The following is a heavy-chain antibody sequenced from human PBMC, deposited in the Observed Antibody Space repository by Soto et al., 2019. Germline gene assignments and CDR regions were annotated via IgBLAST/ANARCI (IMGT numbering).Heavy chain of an antibody. CDR1: GGTFSSYA. V-gene: IGHV1-69*13. CDR3: ARVWSQRIAAAGTTSHNWFDP. J-gene: IGHJ5*02. CDR2: IIPIFGTA. Sequence: SVKVSCKASGGTFSSYAISWVRQAPGQGLEWMGGIIPIFGTANYAQNFQGRVTITADESTSTAYMELSSLRSEDTDVYYCARVWSQRIAAAGTTSHNWFDPWGQGTLVTVSS. D-gene: IGHD6-13*01.